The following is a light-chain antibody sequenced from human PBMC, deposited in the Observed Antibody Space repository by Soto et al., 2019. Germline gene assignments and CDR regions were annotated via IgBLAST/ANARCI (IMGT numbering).Light chain of an antibody. CDR2: DAS. V-gene: IGKV3-11*01. J-gene: IGKJ5*01. CDR1: QRVSSY. Sequence: EIVLTQSPATLSLSPGERATLSCKASQRVSSYLAWYQQKPGQAPRLLIYDASNRATGIPARFSGSGSETDFTLTISSLEPEDFAVYYCQQRSNWPRFGQGTRLEIK. CDR3: QQRSNWPR.